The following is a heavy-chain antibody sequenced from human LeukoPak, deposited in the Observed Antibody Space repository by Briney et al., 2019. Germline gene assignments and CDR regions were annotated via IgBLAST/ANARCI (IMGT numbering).Heavy chain of an antibody. CDR1: GGSISSGDYY. Sequence: SETLSLTCTVSGGSISSGDYYWSWIRQPPGKGLEWIGYIYYSGSTYYNPSLKSRVTISVDTSKNQFSLKLSSVTAADTAVYYCARARPGNYDSSGYPYFDYWGQGTLVTVSS. CDR2: IYYSGST. CDR3: ARARPGNYDSSGYPYFDY. D-gene: IGHD3-22*01. J-gene: IGHJ4*02. V-gene: IGHV4-30-4*08.